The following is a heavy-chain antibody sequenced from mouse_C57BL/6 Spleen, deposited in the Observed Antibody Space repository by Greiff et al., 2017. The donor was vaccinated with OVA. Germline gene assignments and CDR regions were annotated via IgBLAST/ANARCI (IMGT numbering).Heavy chain of an antibody. Sequence: VHVKQPGAELVKPGASVKLSCTASGFNIKDYYMHWVKQRTEQGLEWIGRIDPEDGETKYAPKFQGKATITADTSSNTAYLPLSSLTSWGTAVYNCARERLTGAAWFADWGQGALVTVSA. J-gene: IGHJ3*01. D-gene: IGHD4-1*01. CDR2: IDPEDGET. CDR3: ARERLTGAAWFAD. CDR1: GFNIKDYY. V-gene: IGHV14-2*01.